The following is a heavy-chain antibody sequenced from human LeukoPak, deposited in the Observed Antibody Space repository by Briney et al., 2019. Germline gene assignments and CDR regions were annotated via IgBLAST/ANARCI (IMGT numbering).Heavy chain of an antibody. CDR1: GFTFSSYA. Sequence: GGSLRLSCAASGFTFSSYAMHWVRQAPGKGLEGVAVISYDGSNKYYAGSVKGRFTISRDNSKNTLYLQMNSLRAEDTAVYYCARDHYYDSSGYYPNWFDPWGQGTLVTVSS. CDR2: ISYDGSNK. D-gene: IGHD3-22*01. V-gene: IGHV3-30-3*01. J-gene: IGHJ5*02. CDR3: ARDHYYDSSGYYPNWFDP.